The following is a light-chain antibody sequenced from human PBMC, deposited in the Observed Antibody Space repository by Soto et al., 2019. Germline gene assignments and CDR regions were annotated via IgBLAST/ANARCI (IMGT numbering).Light chain of an antibody. J-gene: IGKJ2*01. CDR2: TAS. CDR3: HQSFSTPYT. CDR1: QRINKY. V-gene: IGKV1-39*01. Sequence: DIQMTQSPSSLSASVGDSVTIPCRASQRINKYLNWYQQRSGRAPRLLIHTASSLHSGVPSRFSGSGSGSDFPLTISSLQPEDFATYFCHQSFSTPYTFGQGTKVDIK.